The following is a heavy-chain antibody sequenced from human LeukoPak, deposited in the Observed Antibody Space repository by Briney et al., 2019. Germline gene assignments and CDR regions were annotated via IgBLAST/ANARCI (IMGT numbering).Heavy chain of an antibody. J-gene: IGHJ4*02. V-gene: IGHV3-23*01. CDR3: AKQTDSSAWYLGFDY. Sequence: GRSLRLSCAASGFTFSTYAMSWVRQAPGNGLECVSTIGGAGGSTYYADSVKGRFTISRDNSKNTLYLQMNSLRAEDTALYYCAKQTDSSAWYLGFDYWGQGTLVTVSS. CDR2: IGGAGGST. CDR1: GFTFSTYA. D-gene: IGHD6-19*01.